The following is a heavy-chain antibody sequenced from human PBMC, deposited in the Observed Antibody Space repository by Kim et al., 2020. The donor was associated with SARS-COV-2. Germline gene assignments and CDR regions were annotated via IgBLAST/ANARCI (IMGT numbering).Heavy chain of an antibody. CDR1: GFTLTNYE. J-gene: IGHJ3*01. V-gene: IGHV3-48*03. D-gene: IGHD1-26*01. Sequence: GGSLRLSCEASGFTLTNYEVHWVRQAPGGGLDWVSYITTSGTTIFYADSVKGRFTLSRDNAKTSLYLQMDSLRVEDTAVYYCARDRRRINIVGLYPHGFDLWGQGTMFTVSS. CDR3: ARDRRRINIVGLYPHGFDL. CDR2: ITTSGTTI.